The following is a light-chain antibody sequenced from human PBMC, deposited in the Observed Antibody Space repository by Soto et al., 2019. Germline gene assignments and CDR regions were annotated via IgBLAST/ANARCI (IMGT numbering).Light chain of an antibody. CDR2: GAS. J-gene: IGKJ4*01. CDR1: QSVSSSY. CDR3: QQYGSSPFT. V-gene: IGKV3-20*01. Sequence: EIVLTQSPGTLSLSPGERATLSCRASQSVSSSYLAWYQQKPGQAPRLLIYGASSRATSIPDRFSGSGSGTDFTLTISRLEPEDVAVYYCQQYGSSPFTFGGGTKVEIK.